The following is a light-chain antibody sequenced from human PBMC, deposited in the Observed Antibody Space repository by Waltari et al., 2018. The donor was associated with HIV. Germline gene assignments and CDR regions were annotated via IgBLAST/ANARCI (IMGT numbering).Light chain of an antibody. V-gene: IGLV3-21*04. CDR3: QVWDSSNDHVL. Sequence: SYVLTHPPSLSWAPGAAPTISAGGWTMGSKLVYWYKQQAGQAPVLVIRYNSDRPSGVPDRFSGSNSGHTATLTITRVEAGDEADYYCQVWDSSNDHVLFGRGTELTVL. CDR2: YNS. CDR1: TMGSKL. J-gene: IGLJ3*02.